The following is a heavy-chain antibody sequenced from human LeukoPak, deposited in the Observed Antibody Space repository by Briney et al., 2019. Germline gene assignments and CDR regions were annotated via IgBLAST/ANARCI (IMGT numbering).Heavy chain of an antibody. Sequence: QAGGSLRLSCAASGFTLSTYDMHWVRQAPGKGLEWVAFIPYHGSNEYYADSVKGRFTVSRDNSKNALYLQMITLRTEDTAVYYCAKRSGTYYGPFDYWGQGALVTVSS. CDR3: AKRSGTYYGPFDY. J-gene: IGHJ4*02. CDR1: GFTLSTYD. V-gene: IGHV3-30*02. D-gene: IGHD1-26*01. CDR2: IPYHGSNE.